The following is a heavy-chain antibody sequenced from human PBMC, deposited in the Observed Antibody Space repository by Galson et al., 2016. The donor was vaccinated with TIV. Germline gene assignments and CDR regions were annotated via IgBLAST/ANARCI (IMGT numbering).Heavy chain of an antibody. D-gene: IGHD6-19*01. Sequence: SVKVSCKASGDTFSGYTITWVRQAPGQGLEWMGGILPVSTTTNYAQRFQDRVTITTDEFTTTVYMELSSLRYGDTAVYFCARDIPCGGSCYFFDDWGQGTLVTVSS. CDR1: GDTFSGYT. J-gene: IGHJ4*02. CDR3: ARDIPCGGSCYFFDD. CDR2: ILPVSTTT. V-gene: IGHV1-69*05.